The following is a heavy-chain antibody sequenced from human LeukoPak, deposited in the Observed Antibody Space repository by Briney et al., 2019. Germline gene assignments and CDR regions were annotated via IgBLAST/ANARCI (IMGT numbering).Heavy chain of an antibody. CDR2: INHSGST. CDR3: ARLYGSGSSLYFDY. J-gene: IGHJ4*02. D-gene: IGHD3-10*01. Sequence: SETLSLTCTVSGGSISSSSYYWGWIRQPPGKGLEWTGEINHSGSTNYNPSLKSRVTISVDTSKNQFSLKLSSVTAADTAVYYCARLYGSGSSLYFDYWGQGTLVTVSS. CDR1: GGSISSSSYY. V-gene: IGHV4-39*07.